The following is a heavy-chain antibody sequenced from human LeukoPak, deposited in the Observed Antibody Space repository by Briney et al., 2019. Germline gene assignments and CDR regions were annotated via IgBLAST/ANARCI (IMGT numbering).Heavy chain of an antibody. CDR3: AAGGDYGDYYYYYMDV. Sequence: SVKVSCKASGYTFTSYDINWVRQAPGQGLEWMGGIIPIFGTANYAQKFQGRVTITADESTSTAYMELSSLRSEDTAVYYCAAGGDYGDYYYYYMDVWGKGTTVTISS. CDR1: GYTFTSYD. V-gene: IGHV1-69*13. D-gene: IGHD4-17*01. J-gene: IGHJ6*03. CDR2: IIPIFGTA.